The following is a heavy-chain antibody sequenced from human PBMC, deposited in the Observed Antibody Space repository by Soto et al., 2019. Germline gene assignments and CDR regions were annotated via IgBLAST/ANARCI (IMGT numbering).Heavy chain of an antibody. CDR1: GGTFGSQG. CDR3: ARGAMANFDY. Sequence: SVKVSCKASGGTFGSQGIAWMRQAPGQGLEWMGGFIAMLGTPTYAKKVQGRATISADESLTSSYLELRSLRSEDTGVYFCARGAMANFDYWGQGTVVTVSS. J-gene: IGHJ4*02. CDR2: FIAMLGTP. D-gene: IGHD5-18*01. V-gene: IGHV1-69*13.